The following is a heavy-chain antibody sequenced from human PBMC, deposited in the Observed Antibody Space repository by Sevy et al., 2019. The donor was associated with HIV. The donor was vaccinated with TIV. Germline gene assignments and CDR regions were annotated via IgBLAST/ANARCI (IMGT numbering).Heavy chain of an antibody. CDR3: AKSYYGSGTSYGMDL. CDR1: GFTFRHFW. CDR2: IRQDGCEN. J-gene: IGHJ6*02. D-gene: IGHD3-10*01. V-gene: IGHV3-7*01. Sequence: GGSLRLSCAVSGFTFRHFWMSWVRQAPGKGLEWVANIRQDGCENYYVDSVRGRFTISRDNAKNSLFLQLNSLRADDTAIYYCAKSYYGSGTSYGMDLWGRGTTVTVSS.